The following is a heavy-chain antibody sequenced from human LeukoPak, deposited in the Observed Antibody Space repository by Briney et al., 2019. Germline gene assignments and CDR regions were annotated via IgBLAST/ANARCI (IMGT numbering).Heavy chain of an antibody. V-gene: IGHV4-39*07. CDR2: IYYSGST. J-gene: IGHJ5*02. D-gene: IGHD2-2*01. CDR3: ARDVGYCSSTSCGNNWFDP. CDR1: GGSISSSSYY. Sequence: SETLSLTCTVSGGSISSSSYYWGWIRQPPGKGLEWIGSIYYSGSTYYNPSLKSRVTISVDTSKNQFSLKLSSVTAADTAVYYCARDVGYCSSTSCGNNWFDPWGQGTLVTVSS.